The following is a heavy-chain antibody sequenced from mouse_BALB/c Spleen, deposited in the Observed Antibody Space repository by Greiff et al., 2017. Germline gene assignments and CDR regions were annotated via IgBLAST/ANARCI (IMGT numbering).Heavy chain of an antibody. CDR2: INPSSGYT. CDR3: AGSNYYGIMDY. D-gene: IGHD1-1*01. Sequence: VQLQESAAELARPGASVKLSCKASGYTFTSYTMHWVKQRPGQGLEWIGYINPSSGYTEYNQKFKDKTTLTADKSSSTAYMQLSSLTSEDSAVYYCAGSNYYGIMDYWGQGTSVTVSS. J-gene: IGHJ4*01. CDR1: GYTFTSYT. V-gene: IGHV1-4*02.